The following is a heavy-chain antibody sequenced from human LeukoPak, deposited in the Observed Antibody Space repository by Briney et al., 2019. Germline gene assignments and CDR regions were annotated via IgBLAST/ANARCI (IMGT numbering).Heavy chain of an antibody. CDR3: ARELFSRTREGYCSGGSCYTNPNWFDP. J-gene: IGHJ5*02. V-gene: IGHV1-69*04. D-gene: IGHD2-15*01. CDR2: IIPILGIA. CDR1: GGTFSSYA. Sequence: ASVKVSCKASGGTFSSYAISWVRQAPGQGLEWMGRIIPILGIANYAQKFQGRVTITADKSTSTAYMELSSLRSEDTAVYYCARELFSRTREGYCSGGSCYTNPNWFDPWGQGTLVTVSS.